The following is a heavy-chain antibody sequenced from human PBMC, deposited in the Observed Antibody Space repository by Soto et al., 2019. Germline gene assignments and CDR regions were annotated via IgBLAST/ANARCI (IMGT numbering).Heavy chain of an antibody. J-gene: IGHJ4*02. V-gene: IGHV1-69*01. D-gene: IGHD6-13*01. Sequence: QVQLVQSGAEVKKPGSSGNVSCKASGGTFSSYAISWVRQAPGQGLEWMGGIIPIFGTANYAQKFQGRVTITVDESTITAYLELSSLRSEDTAVYYCARVGSSSWSFDYWGQATLVTVSS. CDR2: IIPIFGTA. CDR1: GGTFSSYA. CDR3: ARVGSSSWSFDY.